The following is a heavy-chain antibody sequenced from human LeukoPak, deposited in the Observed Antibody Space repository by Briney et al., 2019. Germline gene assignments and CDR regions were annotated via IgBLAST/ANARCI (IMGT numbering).Heavy chain of an antibody. J-gene: IGHJ3*02. CDR2: ISTSSSYI. CDR3: ARDLRPYSGYNDLAFDI. D-gene: IGHD5-12*01. CDR1: GFTVSSNY. V-gene: IGHV3-21*01. Sequence: GGSLRLSCAASGFTVSSNYMSWVRQAPGKGLEWVSFISTSSSYIYYADSVKGRFTISRDNAKNSLYLQMNSLRAEDTAVYYCARDLRPYSGYNDLAFDIWGQGTMVTVSS.